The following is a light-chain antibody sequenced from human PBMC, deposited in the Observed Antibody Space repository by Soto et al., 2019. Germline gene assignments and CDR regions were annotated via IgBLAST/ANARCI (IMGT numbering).Light chain of an antibody. CDR1: SNDVGGYKY. J-gene: IGLJ2*01. CDR3: SSYTIRSTVV. CDR2: EVT. V-gene: IGLV2-14*01. Sequence: QSALTQPASVSGSPGQSITISCTGTSNDVGGYKYVSWYQHHPGKAPKLMIYEVTNRPSGVSDRFSGSKSGNTASLTISGLQAEDEADYYCSSYTIRSTVVFGGGTQLTVL.